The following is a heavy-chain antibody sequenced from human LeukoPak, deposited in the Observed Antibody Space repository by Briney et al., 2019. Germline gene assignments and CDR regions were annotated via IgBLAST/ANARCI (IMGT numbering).Heavy chain of an antibody. CDR3: ATDIRGYINVLNFDS. V-gene: IGHV3-48*01. J-gene: IGHJ4*02. D-gene: IGHD4-11*01. CDR1: GFTFSSYW. CDR2: ISSTSSTI. Sequence: GGSLRLSCAASGFTFSSYWMSWVRQAPGKGLEWVSSISSTSSTIYYADSVKGRFTMSRDNAKNSLYLQMNSLRAEDTAVYYCATDIRGYINVLNFDSWGQGTLVTISS.